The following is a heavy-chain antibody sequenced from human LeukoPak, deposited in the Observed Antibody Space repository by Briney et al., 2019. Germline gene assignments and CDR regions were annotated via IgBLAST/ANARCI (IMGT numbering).Heavy chain of an antibody. CDR2: MNPNSGGT. J-gene: IGHJ4*02. D-gene: IGHD6-13*01. CDR3: ARVANRTPGAAARY. CDR1: GYTFTSYD. V-gene: IGHV1-2*02. Sequence: GASVKVSCKASGYTFTSYDINWVRQATGQGLEWMGWMNPNSGGTNYAQKFQGRVTMTRDTSISTAYMELSRLRSDDTAVYYCARVANRTPGAAARYWGQGTLVTVSS.